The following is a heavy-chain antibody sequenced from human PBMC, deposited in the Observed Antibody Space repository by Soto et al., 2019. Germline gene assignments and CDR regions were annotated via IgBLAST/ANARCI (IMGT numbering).Heavy chain of an antibody. J-gene: IGHJ4*02. D-gene: IGHD3-16*01. CDR3: ARVDGGFHWDY. CDR1: GFTFRSHS. V-gene: IGHV3-21*01. Sequence: GGSLRLSCAASGFTFRSHSMNWVRQAPGKGLEWVSSISSSSTYIYYGDSVKGRFTISRDNAKNELYLQMNSLRDEDTAVYYCARVDGGFHWDYWGQGTLVTVSS. CDR2: ISSSSTYI.